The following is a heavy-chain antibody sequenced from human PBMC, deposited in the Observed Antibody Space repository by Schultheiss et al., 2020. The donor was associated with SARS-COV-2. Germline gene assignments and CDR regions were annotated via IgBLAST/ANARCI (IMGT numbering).Heavy chain of an antibody. Sequence: ASVKVSCKPSGYTFTSYAISWVRQAPGQGLEWVGWISDYNGNTTYAHKFQGRVTVTTDTSTSTAYLELSSLRSEDTAVYYCARGSPDYGETGYYYGMDVWGQGTTVTVSS. V-gene: IGHV1-18*01. CDR2: ISDYNGNT. CDR1: GYTFTSYA. J-gene: IGHJ6*02. D-gene: IGHD4-17*01. CDR3: ARGSPDYGETGYYYGMDV.